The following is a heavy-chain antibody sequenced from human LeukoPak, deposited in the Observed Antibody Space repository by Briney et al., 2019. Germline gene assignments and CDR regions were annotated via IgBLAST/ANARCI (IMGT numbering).Heavy chain of an antibody. Sequence: SETLSLTCTVSGGSISSSSYYWGWIRQPPGKGLEWIGSMYYSGSIFYNPSLKSRVTISINTSKNQFSLKVSSVTAADTAVYYCARARVPGSYSPKGPFDYWGQGTLVAVSS. J-gene: IGHJ4*02. V-gene: IGHV4-39*07. D-gene: IGHD3-10*01. CDR3: ARARVPGSYSPKGPFDY. CDR1: GGSISSSSYY. CDR2: MYYSGSI.